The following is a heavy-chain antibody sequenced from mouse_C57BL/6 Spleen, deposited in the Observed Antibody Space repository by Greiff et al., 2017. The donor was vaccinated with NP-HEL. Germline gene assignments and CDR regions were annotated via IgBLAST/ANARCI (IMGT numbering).Heavy chain of an antibody. CDR2: IYPSDSET. D-gene: IGHD4-1*01. J-gene: IGHJ2*01. CDR1: GYTFTSYW. CDR3: ATLGVGFDY. Sequence: QVQLKQPGAELVRPGSSVKLSCKASGYTFTSYWMDWVKQRPGQGLEWIGNIYPSDSETHYNQKFKDKATLTVDKSSSTAYMQLSSLTSEDSAVYSCATLGVGFDYWGQGTTLTVSS. V-gene: IGHV1-61*01.